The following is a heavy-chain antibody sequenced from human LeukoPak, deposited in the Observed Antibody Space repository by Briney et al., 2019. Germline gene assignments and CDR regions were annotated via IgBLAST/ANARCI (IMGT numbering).Heavy chain of an antibody. CDR3: AKDMYDSSGYYYPFDY. V-gene: IGHV3-23*01. J-gene: IGHJ4*02. CDR2: ISGSGGST. CDR1: GFTFTTYA. Sequence: GGSLRLSCAASGFTFTTYAMGWVRQAPGKGLEWVSAISGSGGSTYYADSVKGRFTISRDNSKNTLYLQMNSLGAEDTAVYYCAKDMYDSSGYYYPFDYWGQGTLVTVSS. D-gene: IGHD3-22*01.